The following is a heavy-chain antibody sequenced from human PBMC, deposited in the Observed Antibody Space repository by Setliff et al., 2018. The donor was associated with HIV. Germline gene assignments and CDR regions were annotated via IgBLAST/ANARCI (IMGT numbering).Heavy chain of an antibody. Sequence: KPSETLSLTCTVSGGSMSSYFWSWIRQSPGKGLEWIGYIYNNGGTNYNPSLKSRVTISVDTSKNQFSLKLRSVTAADTAVYYCARQHYYDSSGRNLMDVWGTGTTVTVSS. J-gene: IGHJ6*03. V-gene: IGHV4-59*08. CDR2: IYNNGGT. CDR3: ARQHYYDSSGRNLMDV. D-gene: IGHD3-22*01. CDR1: GGSMSSYF.